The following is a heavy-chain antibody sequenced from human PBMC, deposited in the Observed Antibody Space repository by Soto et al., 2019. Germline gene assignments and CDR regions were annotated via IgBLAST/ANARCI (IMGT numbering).Heavy chain of an antibody. CDR1: GLDFSSEV. J-gene: IGHJ4*02. CDR2: IYSGGNT. V-gene: IGHV3-53*01. Sequence: GGSLRLSCAASGLDFSSEVMCWVRQAPGKGLEWVSVIYSGGNTYYADSVKGRFTISRDNSKNTLYLQMNSLRAEDTAVYYCARDLNYLDYWGQGTLVTVSS. CDR3: ARDLNYLDY.